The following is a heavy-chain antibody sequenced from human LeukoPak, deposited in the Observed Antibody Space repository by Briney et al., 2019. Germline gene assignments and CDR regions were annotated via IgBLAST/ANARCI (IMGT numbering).Heavy chain of an antibody. CDR3: ARHVAYGSGSDY. Sequence: SETLSLTCAVYGGSFSGYYWSWIRQPPGKGLEWIGEINHSGSTNYNPSLKSRVTISVDTSKNQFSLKLSSVTAADTAVYYCARHVAYGSGSDYWGQGTLVTVSS. V-gene: IGHV4-34*01. J-gene: IGHJ4*02. CDR1: GGSFSGYY. D-gene: IGHD3-10*01. CDR2: INHSGST.